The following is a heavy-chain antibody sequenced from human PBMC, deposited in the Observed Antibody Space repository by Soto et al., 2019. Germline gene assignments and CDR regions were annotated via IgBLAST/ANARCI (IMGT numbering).Heavy chain of an antibody. Sequence: ETLSLTCTVSGGSISSYYWSWILQPPGKGLEWIGYIYYSGSTNYNPSLKSRVTISVDTSKNQFSLKLSSVTAADTAVYYCARGGYQLLTPLDYWGQGTLVTVSS. J-gene: IGHJ4*02. CDR1: GGSISSYY. CDR3: ARGGYQLLTPLDY. CDR2: IYYSGST. D-gene: IGHD2-2*01. V-gene: IGHV4-59*01.